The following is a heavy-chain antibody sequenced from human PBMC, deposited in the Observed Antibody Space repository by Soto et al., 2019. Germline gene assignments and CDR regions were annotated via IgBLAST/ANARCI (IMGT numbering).Heavy chain of an antibody. D-gene: IGHD6-19*01. CDR1: GFTVSSKY. Sequence: EVQLVESGGGLVQPGGSLRLSCAASGFTVSSKYMSWVRQAPGKGLEWVSVIYSGGSTYYADSVKGRFTISRDNSENTXSLPMNSLRGEETAGYDCAGLGVTGTTYDYYCGMDVWGQGTTVNVSS. V-gene: IGHV3-66*01. J-gene: IGHJ6*02. CDR3: AGLGVTGTTYDYYCGMDV. CDR2: IYSGGST.